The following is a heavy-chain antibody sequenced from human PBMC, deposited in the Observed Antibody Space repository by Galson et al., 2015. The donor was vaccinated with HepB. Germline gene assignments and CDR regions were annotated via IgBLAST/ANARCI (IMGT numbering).Heavy chain of an antibody. CDR2: INSDGSST. Sequence: SLRLSCAASGFTFSSYWMHWVRQAPGKGLVWVSRINSDGSSTSYADSVKGRFTISKDNAKNTLYLQMNSLRAEDTAVYYCARVEGRGVRGVRIYYYYGMDVWGQGTTVTVSS. CDR3: ARVEGRGVRGVRIYYYYGMDV. CDR1: GFTFSSYW. J-gene: IGHJ6*02. V-gene: IGHV3-74*01. D-gene: IGHD3-10*01.